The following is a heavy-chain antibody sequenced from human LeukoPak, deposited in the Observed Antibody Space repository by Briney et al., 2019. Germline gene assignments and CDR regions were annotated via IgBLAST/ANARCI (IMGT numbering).Heavy chain of an antibody. CDR2: ISAENGNT. Sequence: APVKVSCKALRYILTRFGISRVRQAPGQELEWMGLISAENGNTNYAQKHQGRVTMTTDTSTTTAYMELRSRISDDTAVDYCARVGGMWQQLPLYYFDYWGQGTLVSVST. CDR1: RYILTRFG. V-gene: IGHV1-18*01. CDR3: ARVGGMWQQLPLYYFDY. J-gene: IGHJ4*02. D-gene: IGHD6-13*01.